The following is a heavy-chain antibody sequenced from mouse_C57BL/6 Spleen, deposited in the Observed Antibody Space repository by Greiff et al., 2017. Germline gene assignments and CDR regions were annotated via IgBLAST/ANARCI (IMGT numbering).Heavy chain of an antibody. CDR3: AYSSGPFDY. D-gene: IGHD3-2*02. Sequence: EVQLQQSGPELVKPGASVKISCKASGYSFTGYYMNWVKQSPEKSLEWIGEINPSTGGTTYNQKFKAKATLTVDKSSSTAYMQLKSLTSEDSAVYYCAYSSGPFDYWGQGTTLTVSS. J-gene: IGHJ2*01. V-gene: IGHV1-42*01. CDR2: INPSTGGT. CDR1: GYSFTGYY.